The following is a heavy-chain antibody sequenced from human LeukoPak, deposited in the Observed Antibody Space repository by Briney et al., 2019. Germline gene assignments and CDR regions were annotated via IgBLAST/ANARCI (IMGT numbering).Heavy chain of an antibody. J-gene: IGHJ6*02. CDR2: FDPEDGET. V-gene: IGHV1-24*01. CDR3: ATDGTWFGELYGMDV. D-gene: IGHD3-10*01. CDR1: GYTLTELS. Sequence: GASVKVSCKVSGYTLTELSMHWVRQAPGKGLEWMGGFDPEDGETIYAQKFQGGVTMTEDTSTDTAYMELSSLRSEDTAVYYCATDGTWFGELYGMDVWGQGTTVTVSS.